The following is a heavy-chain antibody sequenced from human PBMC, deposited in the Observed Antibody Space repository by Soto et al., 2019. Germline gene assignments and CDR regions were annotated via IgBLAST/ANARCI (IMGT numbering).Heavy chain of an antibody. V-gene: IGHV3-30*18. CDR2: ISYDGSNK. D-gene: IGHD3-3*01. CDR3: AKDVLRFLEWLAFYGMDV. J-gene: IGHJ6*02. Sequence: PGGSLRLSCAASGFTFSSYGMHWVRQAPGKGLEWVAVISYDGSNKYYADSVKGRFTISRDNSKNTLYLQMNSLRAEDTAVYYCAKDVLRFLEWLAFYGMDVSGQGTTVTVSS. CDR1: GFTFSSYG.